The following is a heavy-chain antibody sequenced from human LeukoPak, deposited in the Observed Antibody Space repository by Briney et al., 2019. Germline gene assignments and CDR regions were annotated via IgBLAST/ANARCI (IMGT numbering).Heavy chain of an antibody. Sequence: ASVKVSCKAAGYTFTGYYMFWVRQAPGQGLEWMGRINPNSGGTNYAQKFQGRVTMTRDTSISTAYMELTSLRSDDTAMYYCAKASRTIFGVVIVVGRPSDAFDVWGQGTMVTVSS. D-gene: IGHD3-3*01. CDR3: AKASRTIFGVVIVVGRPSDAFDV. J-gene: IGHJ3*01. CDR1: GYTFTGYY. CDR2: INPNSGGT. V-gene: IGHV1-2*06.